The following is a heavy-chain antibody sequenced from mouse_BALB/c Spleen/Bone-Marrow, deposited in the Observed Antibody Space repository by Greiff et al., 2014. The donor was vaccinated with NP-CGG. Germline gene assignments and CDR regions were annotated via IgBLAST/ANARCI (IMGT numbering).Heavy chain of an antibody. V-gene: IGHV14-3*02. D-gene: IGHD5-1-1*01. Sequence: SGAELVKPGASVKLSCTASGFNIKDTYMHWVKQRPEQGLEWIGRIDPANGNTKFAPKFQGKATITADTSSNTAYLHLSSLTSEDTAVYYCARGIPYYPMDFWGQGTSVTVSS. CDR2: IDPANGNT. CDR1: GFNIKDTY. J-gene: IGHJ4*01. CDR3: ARGIPYYPMDF.